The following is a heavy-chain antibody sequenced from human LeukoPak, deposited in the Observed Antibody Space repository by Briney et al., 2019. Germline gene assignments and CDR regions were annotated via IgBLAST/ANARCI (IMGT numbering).Heavy chain of an antibody. Sequence: GGSLRLSCAASGFTFSSYWMSWVRQAPGKGLEWVSAISGSGGSTYYADSVKGRFTISRDNSKNTLYLQMNSLRAEDTAVYYCAKDQRATPKFFDYWGQGTLVTVSS. CDR1: GFTFSSYW. V-gene: IGHV3-23*01. D-gene: IGHD1-26*01. CDR3: AKDQRATPKFFDY. J-gene: IGHJ4*02. CDR2: ISGSGGST.